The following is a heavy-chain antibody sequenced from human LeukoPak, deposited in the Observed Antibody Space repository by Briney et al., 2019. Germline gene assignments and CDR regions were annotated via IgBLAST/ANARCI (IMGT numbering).Heavy chain of an antibody. J-gene: IGHJ4*02. CDR2: IKQDGSEK. CDR3: ARDDITMIVVAFDY. Sequence: GGSLRLSCAASGFTFSSYAMSWVRQAPGQGLEWVANIKQDGSEKYYVDSVKGRFTISRDNAKNSLYLQMNSLRAEHTAVYYCARDDITMIVVAFDYWGQGTLVTVSS. D-gene: IGHD3-22*01. V-gene: IGHV3-7*01. CDR1: GFTFSSYA.